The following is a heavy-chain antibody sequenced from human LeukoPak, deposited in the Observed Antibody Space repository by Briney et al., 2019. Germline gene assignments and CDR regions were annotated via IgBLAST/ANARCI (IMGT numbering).Heavy chain of an antibody. CDR1: GYTFTSYY. Sequence: ASVKVSCKASGYTFTSYYVHWVRQAPGQGLEWMGIISPSGASTSYAQKFQGRVTMTRDMSTSTVYMELSSLISEDTAVYYCARGEDGCGGDCSSGNWFDPWGQGTLVTVSS. V-gene: IGHV1-46*01. CDR3: ARGEDGCGGDCSSGNWFDP. CDR2: ISPSGAST. D-gene: IGHD2-21*02. J-gene: IGHJ5*02.